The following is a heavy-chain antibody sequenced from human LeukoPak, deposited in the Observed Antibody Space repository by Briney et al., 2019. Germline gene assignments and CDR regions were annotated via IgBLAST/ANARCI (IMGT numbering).Heavy chain of an antibody. CDR3: ARTFGEYYYYYGMDV. D-gene: IGHD3-3*01. Sequence: SQTLSLTCAVSGGSISSDGYSWSWIRQPPGKGLEWIGYIYYSGSTYYNPSLKSRVTISVDRSKTQFSLKLSSVTAADTAVYYCARTFGEYYYYYGMDVWGQGTTVTVSS. CDR1: GGSISSDGYS. V-gene: IGHV4-30-2*02. J-gene: IGHJ6*02. CDR2: IYYSGST.